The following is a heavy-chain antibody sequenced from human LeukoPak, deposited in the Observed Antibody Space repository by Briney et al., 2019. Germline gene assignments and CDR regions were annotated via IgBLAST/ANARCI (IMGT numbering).Heavy chain of an antibody. CDR3: ARVKSRSGSGFNI. Sequence: GGSLRLSCASSGFTFSSYLVNRVRQAPGKGLEWVSYISGSGSTIYYADSVKGRFTISRDNAQNSLFLQMNSLRAEDTAVYYCARVKSRSGSGFNIWGQGTMVTVSS. J-gene: IGHJ3*02. CDR1: GFTFSSYL. CDR2: ISGSGSTI. D-gene: IGHD3-3*01. V-gene: IGHV3-48*03.